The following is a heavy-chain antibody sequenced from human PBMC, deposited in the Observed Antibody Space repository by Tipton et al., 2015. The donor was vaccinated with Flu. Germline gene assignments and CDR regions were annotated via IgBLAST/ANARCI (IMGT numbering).Heavy chain of an antibody. CDR3: VRLTYYYSSGTSDF. CDR2: VSHSGST. V-gene: IGHV4-38-2*01. D-gene: IGHD3-10*01. Sequence: TLSLTCGVSGYSISSGYYWGWIRQPPGKGLEWIGSVSHSGSTYYNPSLKSRVTISIDTFKTQFSLRLSSVTAADKAVYYCVRLTYYYSSGTSDFWGQGTLVTGSS. CDR1: GYSISSGYY. J-gene: IGHJ4*02.